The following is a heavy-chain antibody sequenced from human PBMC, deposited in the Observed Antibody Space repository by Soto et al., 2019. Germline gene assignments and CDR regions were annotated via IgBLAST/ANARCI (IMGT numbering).Heavy chain of an antibody. D-gene: IGHD6-19*01. CDR2: ILYDGTNK. CDR3: ARDRAVAGISGSFDS. Sequence: PGGSLRLSCAASGFTFSNYVMHWARQAPGKGLEWVAIILYDGTNKDYAESVKGRFTISRDNSKNTLYLQMNSLKSEDTAIYYCARDRAVAGISGSFDSWGRGTLVTVSS. CDR1: GFTFSNYV. V-gene: IGHV3-30-3*01. J-gene: IGHJ5*01.